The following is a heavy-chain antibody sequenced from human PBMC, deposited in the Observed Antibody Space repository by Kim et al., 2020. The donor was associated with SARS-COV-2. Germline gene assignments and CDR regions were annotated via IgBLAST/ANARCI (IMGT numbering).Heavy chain of an antibody. D-gene: IGHD6-13*01. Sequence: SETLSLTCTVSGGSISSSSYYWGWIRQPPGKGLEWIGSIYYSGSTYYNPSLKSRVTISVDTSKNQFSLKLSSVTAADTAVYYCARDPNSSSLGDWFDPWGQGTLVTVSS. J-gene: IGHJ5*02. CDR3: ARDPNSSSLGDWFDP. CDR2: IYYSGST. CDR1: GGSISSSSYY. V-gene: IGHV4-39*07.